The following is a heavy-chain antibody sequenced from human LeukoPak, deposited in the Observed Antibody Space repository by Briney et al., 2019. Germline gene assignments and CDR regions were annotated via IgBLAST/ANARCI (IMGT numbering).Heavy chain of an antibody. V-gene: IGHV3-7*05. CDR3: ARASDPWLQLT. CDR2: IKQDGSEK. D-gene: IGHD5-24*01. Sequence: GGSLRLSCAASGFTFSNYWMIWVRQAPGKGLEWVGNIKQDGSEKRYADSVRGRFSISRDNAQTSLYLQMNSLRAEDTAVYYCARASDPWLQLTWGQGTLLTVSS. CDR1: GFTFSNYW. J-gene: IGHJ5*02.